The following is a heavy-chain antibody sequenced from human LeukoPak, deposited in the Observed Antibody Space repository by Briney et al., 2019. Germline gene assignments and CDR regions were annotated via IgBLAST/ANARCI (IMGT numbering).Heavy chain of an antibody. J-gene: IGHJ4*02. CDR2: ITRNNAIM. D-gene: IGHD3-9*01. CDR1: GFIFDDYA. CDR3: ARGDILTTRQLDS. Sequence: PGRSLRLPCAASGFIFDDYAMHWVRRAPGKGLQWVSGITRNNAIMGYVDSVKGRFTISRDSAKNSLYLQMNSLRPEDTAFYYCARGDILTTRQLDSWGLGTLVTVSS. V-gene: IGHV3-9*01.